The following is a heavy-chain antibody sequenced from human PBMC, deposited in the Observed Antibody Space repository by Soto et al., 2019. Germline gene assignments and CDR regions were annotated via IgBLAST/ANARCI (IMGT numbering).Heavy chain of an antibody. CDR3: AKDVSAAAIHYYYYYGMDV. J-gene: IGHJ6*02. V-gene: IGHV3-23*01. D-gene: IGHD2-2*02. Sequence: GGSLRLSCAASGFAFSSYSMNWVRQAPGKGLEWVSAISGSGGSTYYADSVKGRFTISRDNSKNTLYLQMNSLRAEDTAVYYCAKDVSAAAIHYYYYYGMDVWGQGTTVTVSS. CDR2: ISGSGGST. CDR1: GFAFSSYS.